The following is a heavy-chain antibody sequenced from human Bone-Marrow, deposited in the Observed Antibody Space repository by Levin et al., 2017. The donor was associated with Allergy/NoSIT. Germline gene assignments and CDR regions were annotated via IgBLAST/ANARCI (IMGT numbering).Heavy chain of an antibody. D-gene: IGHD2-2*01. J-gene: IGHJ4*02. CDR2: IIPMFGTA. V-gene: IGHV1-69*13. Sequence: SVKVSCKSSGGTFSSYAINWIRQAPGQGLEWMGGIIPMFGTANYANNSQGRLTITADESTTTVYMELRSLVYEDTALYYCARGMDRLPYWGQGTPVTVSS. CDR1: GGTFSSYA. CDR3: ARGMDRLPY.